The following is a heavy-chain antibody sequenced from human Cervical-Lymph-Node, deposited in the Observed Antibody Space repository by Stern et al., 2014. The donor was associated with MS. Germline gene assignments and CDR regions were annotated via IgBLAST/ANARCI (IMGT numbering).Heavy chain of an antibody. V-gene: IGHV2-70*01. CDR3: ARVGYSSSWYPFDY. CDR1: GFSLSTSGMC. Sequence: QITLKESGPALVKPTQTLTLTCTFSGFSLSTSGMCVSWIRQPPGKALEWLALIDWDDDKYYSTSLKTMLTISKDTSKNQVVLTMTNMDPVDTATYYCARVGYSSSWYPFDYWGQGTLVTVSS. D-gene: IGHD6-13*01. J-gene: IGHJ4*02. CDR2: IDWDDDK.